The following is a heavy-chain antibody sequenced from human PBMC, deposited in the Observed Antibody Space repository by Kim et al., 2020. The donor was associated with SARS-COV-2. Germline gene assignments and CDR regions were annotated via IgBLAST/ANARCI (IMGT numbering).Heavy chain of an antibody. Sequence: YNPSLKSRVTISVDTSKNQFSLKLSSVTAADTAVYYCASLLWFGELFLDYWGQGTLVTVSS. J-gene: IGHJ4*02. D-gene: IGHD3-10*01. CDR3: ASLLWFGELFLDY. V-gene: IGHV4-39*01.